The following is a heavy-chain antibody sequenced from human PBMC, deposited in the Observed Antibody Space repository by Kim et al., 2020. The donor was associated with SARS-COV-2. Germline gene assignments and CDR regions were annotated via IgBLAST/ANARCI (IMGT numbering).Heavy chain of an antibody. CDR3: ARDSMVRGVIYYYYGMDV. D-gene: IGHD3-10*01. CDR2: IYYSGST. CDR1: GGSISSYY. V-gene: IGHV4-59*01. J-gene: IGHJ6*02. Sequence: SETLSLTCTVSGGSISSYYWSWIRQPPGKGLEWIGYIYYSGSTNYNPSLKSRVTISVDTSKNQFSLKLSSVTAADTAVYYCARDSMVRGVIYYYYGMDVWGQGTTVTVSS.